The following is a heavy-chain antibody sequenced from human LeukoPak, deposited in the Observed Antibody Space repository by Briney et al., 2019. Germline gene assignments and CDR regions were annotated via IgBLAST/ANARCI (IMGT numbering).Heavy chain of an antibody. CDR2: INNDGGGT. CDR1: GFTFSTYW. J-gene: IGHJ3*01. D-gene: IGHD3/OR15-3a*01. CDR3: ARGGLDHASDF. V-gene: IGHV3-74*01. Sequence: PGGSLRLSCAASGFTFSTYWMYWVRQAPGKGLEYVSRINNDGGGTTYADSVKGRFTISRDNAKNTVYLQMNSLRPEDTAMYYCARGGLDHASDFCGQGTMVTVSS.